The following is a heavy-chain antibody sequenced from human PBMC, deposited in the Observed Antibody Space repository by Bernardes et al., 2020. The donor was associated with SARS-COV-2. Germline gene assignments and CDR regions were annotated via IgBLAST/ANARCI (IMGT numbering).Heavy chain of an antibody. CDR2: IIPILGIA. J-gene: IGHJ6*02. D-gene: IGHD2-15*01. V-gene: IGHV1-69*04. CDR1: GGTFSSYA. Sequence: SVKVSCKASGGTFSSYAISWVRQAPGQGLEWMGRIIPILGIANYAQKFQGRVTITADKSTSTAYMELSSLRSEDTAVYYCARGVRFSRRVVVAATPPTTNYYYYGMDVWGQGTTVTVSS. CDR3: ARGVRFSRRVVVAATPPTTNYYYYGMDV.